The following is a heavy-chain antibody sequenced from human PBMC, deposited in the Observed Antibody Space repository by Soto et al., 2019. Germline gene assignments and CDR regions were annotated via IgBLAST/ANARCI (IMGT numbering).Heavy chain of an antibody. CDR3: AREAAAILKWFDP. D-gene: IGHD6-25*01. Sequence: QVQLQESGPGLVKPSQTLSLTCTVSGGSISSGGYYWSWIRQHPGKGLEWIGYIYYSGSTYYNPSLKSRVTISVDMSKNQFSLKLSSVTAADTAVYYCAREAAAILKWFDPWGQGTLVTVSS. CDR1: GGSISSGGYY. V-gene: IGHV4-31*03. CDR2: IYYSGST. J-gene: IGHJ5*02.